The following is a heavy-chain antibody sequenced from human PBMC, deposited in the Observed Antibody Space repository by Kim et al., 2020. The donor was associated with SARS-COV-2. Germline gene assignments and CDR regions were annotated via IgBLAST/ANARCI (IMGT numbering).Heavy chain of an antibody. CDR2: ISGSGGST. J-gene: IGHJ6*02. CDR1: GFTFSSYA. D-gene: IGHD3-10*01. CDR3: AKDSPTPGFGELLSYYYYYYGMDV. V-gene: IGHV3-23*01. Sequence: GGSLRLSCAASGFTFSSYAMSWVRQAPGKGLEWVSAISGSGGSTYYADSVKGRFTISRDNSKNTLYLQMNSLRAEDTAVYYCAKDSPTPGFGELLSYYYYYYGMDVWGQGTTVTVSS.